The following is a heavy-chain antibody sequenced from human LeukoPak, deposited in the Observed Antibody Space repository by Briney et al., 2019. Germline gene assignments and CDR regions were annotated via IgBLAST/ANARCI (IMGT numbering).Heavy chain of an antibody. CDR3: ARAGYCSSTRCYTGRLASNDF. CDR2: IKQDGSEK. J-gene: IGHJ4*02. Sequence: DPGGSLRLSCAASGFTYSRCWMSWVRQAPGKGLEWVANIKQDGSEKYYVDSVKGRFSISRDNAKNSLYLQMNSLTAEDTALYYCARAGYCSSTRCYTGRLASNDFWGQGTLVTVSS. CDR1: GFTYSRCW. D-gene: IGHD2-2*02. V-gene: IGHV3-7*04.